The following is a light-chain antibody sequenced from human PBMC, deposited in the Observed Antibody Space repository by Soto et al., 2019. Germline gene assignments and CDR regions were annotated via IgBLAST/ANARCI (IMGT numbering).Light chain of an antibody. CDR1: SSDIGGYNY. J-gene: IGLJ1*01. CDR3: SSYASSITYV. CDR2: EVS. Sequence: QSVLTQPASVSGCPGQSITISCIGTSSDIGGYNYVSWYQQHPGKAPKLMIYEVSNRPSGVSFSFSGSKSGNTASLTISGLQAEDEADYYCSSYASSITYVFGTGTKVTVL. V-gene: IGLV2-14*01.